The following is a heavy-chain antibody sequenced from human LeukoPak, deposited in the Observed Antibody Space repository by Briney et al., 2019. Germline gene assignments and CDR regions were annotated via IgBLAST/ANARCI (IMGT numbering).Heavy chain of an antibody. CDR1: GGSVSSASYY. CDR2: IYYSGST. J-gene: IGHJ4*02. V-gene: IGHV4-61*01. Sequence: PSETLSLTCTVSGGSVSSASYYWSWIRQPPGKGLEWIGFIYYSGSTNYNPSLKSRVTISVDTSKNQFSLKLSSVTAADTAVYYCARGPHIQLWSAFDYWSQGTLVTVSS. CDR3: ARGPHIQLWSAFDY. D-gene: IGHD5-18*01.